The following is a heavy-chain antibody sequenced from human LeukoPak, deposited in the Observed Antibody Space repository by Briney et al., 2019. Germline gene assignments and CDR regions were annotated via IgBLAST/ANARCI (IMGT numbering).Heavy chain of an antibody. V-gene: IGHV3-21*01. J-gene: IGHJ3*02. D-gene: IGHD2-8*01. CDR2: ISGRDDTI. CDR1: GFTFSTYA. Sequence: PGGSLRLSCAASGFTFSTYAMTWVRQAPGKGLEWVSVISGRDDTIYYADSVKGRFTISRDNAKNSLYLQMNSLRAEDTAVYYCARNVLTGAFDIWGQGTMVTVSS. CDR3: ARNVLTGAFDI.